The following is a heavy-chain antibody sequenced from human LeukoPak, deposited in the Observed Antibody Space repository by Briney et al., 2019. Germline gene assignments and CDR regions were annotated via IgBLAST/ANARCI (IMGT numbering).Heavy chain of an antibody. D-gene: IGHD3-9*01. CDR2: ISSSSSTI. J-gene: IGHJ1*01. CDR1: GFTFSSYS. Sequence: GGSLRLSCGASGFTFSSYSMNWVRQAPGKGLEWVSYISSSSSTIYYADSVKGRFTISRDNAKNSLYLQMNSLRAEDTAVYYCARDGHYDILTGYFKDWGQGTLVTVSS. CDR3: ARDGHYDILTGYFKD. V-gene: IGHV3-48*04.